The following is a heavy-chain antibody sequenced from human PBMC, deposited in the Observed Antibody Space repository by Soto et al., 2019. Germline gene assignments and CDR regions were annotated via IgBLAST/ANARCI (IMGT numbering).Heavy chain of an antibody. Sequence: QVQLVQSGAEVKKPGSSVKVSCKASGGTFSSYTISWVRQAPGQGLEWMGRIIPILGIANYAQKFQGRVTITGDKSTSTAYMELSSLRSEDTAVYYCAGDAPVDYYYYGMDVWGQGTTVTVSS. CDR2: IIPILGIA. V-gene: IGHV1-69*08. J-gene: IGHJ6*02. CDR3: AGDAPVDYYYYGMDV. D-gene: IGHD2-21*01. CDR1: GGTFSSYT.